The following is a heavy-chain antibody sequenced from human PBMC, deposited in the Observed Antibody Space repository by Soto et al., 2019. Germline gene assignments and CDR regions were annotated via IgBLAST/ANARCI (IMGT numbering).Heavy chain of an antibody. D-gene: IGHD6-13*01. CDR3: ARSPPGIAAAAFYGMDV. CDR2: IYPGDSDT. V-gene: IGHV5-51*01. J-gene: IGHJ6*02. CDR1: GYSFTSYW. Sequence: GESLKISCKGSGYSFTSYWIGWVRQMPGKGLEWMGIIYPGDSDTRYSPSFQGQVTISADKSISTAYLQWSSLKASDTAMYYCARSPPGIAAAAFYGMDVWGQGTTVTVSS.